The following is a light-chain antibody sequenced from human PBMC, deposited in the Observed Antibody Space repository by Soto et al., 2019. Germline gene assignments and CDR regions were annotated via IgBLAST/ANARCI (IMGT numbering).Light chain of an antibody. Sequence: QVTQSRSSLSASVGDRVTITCRASQNIKTYLNWYEHKPGRAPKLLIHDATTLQPDVPSRFTGSGSGTDFSLTISSLEPADFATYYCQQSFVTPRTFGQGTRPAIK. V-gene: IGKV1-39*01. CDR1: QNIKTY. J-gene: IGKJ5*01. CDR2: DAT. CDR3: QQSFVTPRT.